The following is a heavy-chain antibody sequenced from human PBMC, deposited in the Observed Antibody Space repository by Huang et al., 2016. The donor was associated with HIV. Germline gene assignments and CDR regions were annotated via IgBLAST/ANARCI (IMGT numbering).Heavy chain of an antibody. V-gene: IGHV3-30*02. D-gene: IGHD3-3*01. CDR1: GFTFGRFG. Sequence: QVQLVESGGGVVQPGGSLRLSCTAAGFTFGRFGMHWVRQAPGKGLEMVAFIRYDGNNYYYADSVRGRFTISRDNSKDTLYLQMNRLRPDDSAVYYCAKDLTYTFGRHFDYWGRGTLVTVSS. J-gene: IGHJ4*02. CDR2: IRYDGNNY. CDR3: AKDLTYTFGRHFDY.